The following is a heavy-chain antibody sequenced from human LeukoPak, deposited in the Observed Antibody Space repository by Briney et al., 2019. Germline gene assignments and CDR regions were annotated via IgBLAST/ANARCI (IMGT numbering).Heavy chain of an antibody. CDR2: INQDGSEK. J-gene: IGHJ6*03. CDR1: GFTFSRYR. Sequence: GGSLRLSCAASGFTFSRYRMTWVRQAPGKGLEWVANINQDGSEKYSVDSVKGRFTISRDNAKNSLYLQMNSLRAEDTAVYYCARALYYYYHMDVWGKGTTVTVSS. CDR3: ARALYYYYHMDV. V-gene: IGHV3-7*04.